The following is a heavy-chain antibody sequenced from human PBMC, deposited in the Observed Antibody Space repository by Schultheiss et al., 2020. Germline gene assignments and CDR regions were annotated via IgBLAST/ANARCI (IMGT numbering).Heavy chain of an antibody. Sequence: GGSLRLSCAASGFTFSSYAMSWVRQAPGKGLEWVAVISYDGSNKYYADSVKGRFTISRDNSKNTLYLQMNSLRAEDTAVYYCAKSASRDGYNTFDYWGQGTLVNVYS. CDR2: ISYDGSNK. CDR1: GFTFSSYA. CDR3: AKSASRDGYNTFDY. D-gene: IGHD5-24*01. V-gene: IGHV3-30*18. J-gene: IGHJ4*02.